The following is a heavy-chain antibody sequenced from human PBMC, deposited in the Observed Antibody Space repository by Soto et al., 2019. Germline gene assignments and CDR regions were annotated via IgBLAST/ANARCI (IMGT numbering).Heavy chain of an antibody. CDR2: IYYSGST. V-gene: IGHV4-31*03. Sequence: QVQLQESGPGLVKPSQTLSLTCTVSGGSISSGGYYWSWIRQHPGKGLEWIGYIYYSGSTYYNPSRKSRVTISVDTSKNQLSLKLSSVTAADTAVYYCARGSKELVTDYWGQGTLVTVSS. CDR3: ARGSKELVTDY. D-gene: IGHD1-7*01. J-gene: IGHJ4*02. CDR1: GGSISSGGYY.